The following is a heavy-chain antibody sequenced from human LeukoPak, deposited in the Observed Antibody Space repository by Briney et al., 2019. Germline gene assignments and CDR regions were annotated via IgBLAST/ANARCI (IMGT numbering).Heavy chain of an antibody. CDR3: ARSSWSTTDADDAFDI. CDR1: GGSFSGYY. V-gene: IGHV4-34*01. CDR2: INHSGST. D-gene: IGHD4-17*01. Sequence: PSETLSLTCAVYGGSFSGYYWSWIRQPPGKGLEWIGEINHSGSTNYNPSLKSRVTISVDTSKNQFSLKLSSVTAADTAVYYCARSSWSTTDADDAFDIWGQGTMVTVSS. J-gene: IGHJ3*02.